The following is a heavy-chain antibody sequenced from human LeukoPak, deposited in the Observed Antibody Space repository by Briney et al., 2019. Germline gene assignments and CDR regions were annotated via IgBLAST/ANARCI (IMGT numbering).Heavy chain of an antibody. CDR3: AKCAASIITRTWFAL. V-gene: IGHV3-9*01. J-gene: IGHJ5*02. D-gene: IGHD3-16*01. CDR2: FDWQSVYK. CDR1: GFTFDDYV. Sequence: SLTLSCVASGFTFDDYVMHWVRPAPPKGLDWVSAFDWQSVYKLYPHSLKRRFTSPRDNAQSSLYLQMNRLRPEDTAFYYCAKCAASIITRTWFALWGQGTLVTVSS.